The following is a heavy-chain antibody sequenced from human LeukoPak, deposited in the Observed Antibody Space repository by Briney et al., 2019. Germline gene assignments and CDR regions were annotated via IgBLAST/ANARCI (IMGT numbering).Heavy chain of an antibody. J-gene: IGHJ4*02. CDR2: IKQDGSEK. D-gene: IGHD6-19*01. CDR3: AGSGWQVYLDY. Sequence: PGGSLRLSCAASGFTFSRFWMTWVRQAPGKGLEWVANIKQDGSEKYYVDSVKGRFTISRDNAKNSLYLQMNSLRAEDTAVYYCAGSGWQVYLDYWGQGTPVTVSS. CDR1: GFTFSRFW. V-gene: IGHV3-7*01.